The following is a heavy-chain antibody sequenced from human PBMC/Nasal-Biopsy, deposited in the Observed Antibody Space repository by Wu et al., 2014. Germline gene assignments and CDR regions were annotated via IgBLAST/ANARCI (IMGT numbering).Heavy chain of an antibody. CDR2: IYYSGST. CDR1: GGSISSGGYY. D-gene: IGHD3-10*01. Sequence: TLSLTCTVSGGSISSGGYYWSWIRQHPGKGLEWIGYIYYSGSTYYNPSLKSRVTISVDTSKNQFSLKLSSVTAADTAVYYCAREKITMVRGAPYYYYYMDVWGQGTMVTVSS. J-gene: IGHJ6*03. CDR3: AREKITMVRGAPYYYYYMDV. V-gene: IGHV4-31*03.